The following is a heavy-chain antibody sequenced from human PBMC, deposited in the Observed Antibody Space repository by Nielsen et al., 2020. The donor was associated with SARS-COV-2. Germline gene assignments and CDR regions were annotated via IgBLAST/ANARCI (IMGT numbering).Heavy chain of an antibody. Sequence: SETLSLTCTVSGYSISSGYYWGWIRQPPGKGLEWIGSIYHSGSTYYNPSLKSRVTISVDTSKNQFSLKLSSVTAADTAVYYCARDDYYDSSGYLYYYYYYMDAWGKGTTVTVSS. J-gene: IGHJ6*03. V-gene: IGHV4-38-2*02. CDR2: IYHSGST. D-gene: IGHD3-22*01. CDR3: ARDDYYDSSGYLYYYYYYMDA. CDR1: GYSISSGYY.